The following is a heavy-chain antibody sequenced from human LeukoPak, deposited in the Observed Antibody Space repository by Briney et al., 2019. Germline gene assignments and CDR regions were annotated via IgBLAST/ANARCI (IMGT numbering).Heavy chain of an antibody. D-gene: IGHD1-26*01. J-gene: IGHJ5*02. CDR1: GFTFSSYW. CDR3: ARDPAYRPSNWFDP. V-gene: IGHV3-7*01. Sequence: GGSLRLSCAASGFTFSSYWMSWVRQAPGKGLEWVANIKQDGSEKYYVDSVKGRFTISRDNANNSLYLQMNSLRAEDTAMYYCARDPAYRPSNWFDPWGQGTLVTVSS. CDR2: IKQDGSEK.